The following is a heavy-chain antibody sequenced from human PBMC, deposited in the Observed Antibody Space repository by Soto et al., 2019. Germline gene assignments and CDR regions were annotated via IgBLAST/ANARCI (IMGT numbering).Heavy chain of an antibody. Sequence: SETLSLTCTVSGGSISSYYWSWIRQPPGKGLEWIGYIYYSGSTNYNPSLKSRVTISVDTSKNQFSLKLSSVTAADTAVYYCARQGGPYYDFWSGYHGPGAFDIWGQGTMVTVSS. CDR1: GGSISSYY. CDR3: ARQGGPYYDFWSGYHGPGAFDI. D-gene: IGHD3-3*01. J-gene: IGHJ3*02. V-gene: IGHV4-59*08. CDR2: IYYSGST.